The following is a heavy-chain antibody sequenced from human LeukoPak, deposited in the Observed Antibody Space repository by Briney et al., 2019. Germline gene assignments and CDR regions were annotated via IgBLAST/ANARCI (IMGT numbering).Heavy chain of an antibody. J-gene: IGHJ5*02. V-gene: IGHV1-18*01. CDR3: ARDVWYIVTIPAAISVP. CDR2: ISAYNGNT. Sequence: ASVKVSCKASGYTFSSYGISWVRQAPGQGLEWMGWISAYNGNTNYAQMVQGRVTMTTDTSTSTAYMEVRSLRSDDTAMYYCARDVWYIVTIPAAISVPWGQGTLVTVSS. D-gene: IGHD2-2*01. CDR1: GYTFSSYG.